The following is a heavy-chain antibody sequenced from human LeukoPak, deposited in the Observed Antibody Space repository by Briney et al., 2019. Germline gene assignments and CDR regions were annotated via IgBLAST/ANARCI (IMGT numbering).Heavy chain of an antibody. Sequence: ASVKVSCKASGYTFTSYDINWVRQATGQGLEWMGWMNPNSGNTGYAQKFQGRVTITADESTSTAYMELSSLRSEDTAVYYCATDIVVVPAAITPTIFDYWGQGTLVTVSS. CDR2: MNPNSGNT. V-gene: IGHV1-8*01. D-gene: IGHD2-2*01. J-gene: IGHJ4*02. CDR3: ATDIVVVPAAITPTIFDY. CDR1: GYTFTSYD.